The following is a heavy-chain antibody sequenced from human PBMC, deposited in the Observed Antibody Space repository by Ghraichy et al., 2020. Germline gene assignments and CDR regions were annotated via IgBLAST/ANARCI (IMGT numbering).Heavy chain of an antibody. CDR2: IYYSGST. J-gene: IGHJ4*02. Sequence: SETLSLTCTVSGGSISSYYWSWIRQPPGKGLEWIGYIYYSGSTNYNPSLKSRVTISVDTSKNQFSLKLSSVTAADTAVYYCARVLGYRGVRGYFDYWGQGTLVTVSS. D-gene: IGHD3-10*02. V-gene: IGHV4-59*01. CDR1: GGSISSYY. CDR3: ARVLGYRGVRGYFDY.